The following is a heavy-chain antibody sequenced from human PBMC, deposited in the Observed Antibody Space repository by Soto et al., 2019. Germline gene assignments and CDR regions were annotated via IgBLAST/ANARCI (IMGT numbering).Heavy chain of an antibody. V-gene: IGHV1-18*01. CDR3: ARESIAAAKPGDDWFDP. CDR1: GYTFTSYG. CDR2: ISAYNGNT. D-gene: IGHD6-13*01. Sequence: ASVKVSCKASGYTFTSYGISWVRQAPGQGLEWMGWISAYNGNTNYAQKLQGRVTMTTDTSTSTAYMELRSLRSDDTAVYYCARESIAAAKPGDDWFDPWGQGTLVTVSS. J-gene: IGHJ5*02.